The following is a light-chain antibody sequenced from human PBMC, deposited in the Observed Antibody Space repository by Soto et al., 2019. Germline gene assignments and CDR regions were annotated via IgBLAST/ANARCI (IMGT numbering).Light chain of an antibody. CDR3: QQSYSSPPT. J-gene: IGKJ1*01. CDR2: AAS. CDR1: QYISSY. V-gene: IGKV1-39*01. Sequence: DIQMTQSPSSLSASVVDRVTITCRASQYISSYLNWYQQKPGKAPKVLIYAASTLQSGVPSRFSGSGSGTDFTLTISNLQPEDFATYYCQQSYSSPPTFGQGTKVDIK.